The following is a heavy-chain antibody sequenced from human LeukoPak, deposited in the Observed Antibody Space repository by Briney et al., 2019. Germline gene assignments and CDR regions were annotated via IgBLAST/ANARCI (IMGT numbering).Heavy chain of an antibody. V-gene: IGHV1-18*01. CDR2: ISAYNGNT. CDR3: ARGDIVVVPADNWFDP. J-gene: IGHJ5*02. D-gene: IGHD2-2*01. CDR1: NYTFTRYG. Sequence: EASVKVSCKASNYTFTRYGISWVRQAPGQGLERMGWISAYNGNTKYAQKFQGRVTMTRNTSISTAYMELSSLRSEDTAVYYCARGDIVVVPADNWFDPWGQGTLVTVSS.